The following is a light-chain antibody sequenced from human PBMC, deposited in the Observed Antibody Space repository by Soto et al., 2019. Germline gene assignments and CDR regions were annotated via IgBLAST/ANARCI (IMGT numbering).Light chain of an antibody. J-gene: IGKJ2*01. V-gene: IGKV3-20*01. CDR1: QSVSSSY. CDR3: QQYGSSMYT. CDR2: GAS. Sequence: EIVLTQSPGTLSLSPGERATLSCRASQSVSSSYLAWYQQKPGQAPGLLIYGASSRATGIPDRFSGSGSGTDFTLTISSLETEDFAVYYCQQYGSSMYTFGQGTKLEIK.